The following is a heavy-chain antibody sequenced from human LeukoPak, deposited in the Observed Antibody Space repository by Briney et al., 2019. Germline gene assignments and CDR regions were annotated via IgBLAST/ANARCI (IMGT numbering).Heavy chain of an antibody. CDR3: ARGWNYYGSEYYFDY. CDR1: GGSISTYY. J-gene: IGHJ4*02. V-gene: IGHV4-59*01. D-gene: IGHD3-10*01. CDR2: IYYTGSA. Sequence: PSETLSLTCTFSGGSISTYYWSWIRQPPGKGLEWIGYIYYTGSANYNPSLKSRVSISVDMSKNQFSLELSSLTAADTAVYYCARGWNYYGSEYYFDYWGQGTLVTVSS.